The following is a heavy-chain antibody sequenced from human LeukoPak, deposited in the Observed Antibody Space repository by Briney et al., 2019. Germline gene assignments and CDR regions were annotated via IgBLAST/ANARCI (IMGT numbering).Heavy chain of an antibody. Sequence: PSETLSLTCTVSGGSISSYYWSWIRQPPGKGLEWIGYIYYSGSTNYNPSLKSRVTISVDTSKNQFSLKLSSVIAADTAVYYCARQVYVRYNWFDPWGQGTLVTVSS. V-gene: IGHV4-59*01. J-gene: IGHJ5*02. CDR2: IYYSGST. CDR3: ARQVYVRYNWFDP. D-gene: IGHD2-8*01. CDR1: GGSISSYY.